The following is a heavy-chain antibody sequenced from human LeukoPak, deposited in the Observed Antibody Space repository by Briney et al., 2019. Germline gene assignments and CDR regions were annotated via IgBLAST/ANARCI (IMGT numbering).Heavy chain of an antibody. CDR2: IIPIFGTT. J-gene: IGHJ6*03. CDR1: GGTLSSYA. V-gene: IGHV1-69*05. D-gene: IGHD2-2*01. CDR3: ARANIVVVPAAMISHYYYYYMDV. Sequence: SVKVSCKASGGTLSSYAISWVRQAPGQGLEWMGGIIPIFGTTNYAQKFQGRVTITTDESTSTAYMELSSLRSEDTAVYYCARANIVVVPAAMISHYYYYYMDVWGKGTTITVSS.